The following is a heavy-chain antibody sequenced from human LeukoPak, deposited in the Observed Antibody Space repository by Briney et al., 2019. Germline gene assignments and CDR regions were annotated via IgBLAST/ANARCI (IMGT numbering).Heavy chain of an antibody. D-gene: IGHD6-6*01. CDR2: INHSGST. J-gene: IGHJ4*02. Sequence: SETLTLTCAVYGGSFSGYYWSWIRQPPGKGLEWIGEINHSGSTNYNPSLKSRVTISVDTSKNQFSLKLSSVTAADTAVYYCARGFGGEQLVLDHGGFDYWGQGTLVTVSS. CDR1: GGSFSGYY. CDR3: ARGFGGEQLVLDHGGFDY. V-gene: IGHV4-34*01.